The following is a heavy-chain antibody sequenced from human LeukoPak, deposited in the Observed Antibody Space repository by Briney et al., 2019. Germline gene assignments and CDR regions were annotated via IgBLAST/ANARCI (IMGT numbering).Heavy chain of an antibody. CDR2: ISYDGSNK. D-gene: IGHD2-2*01. Sequence: GGSLRLSCAASGFTFSSYAMHWVCQAPGKGLEWVAVISYDGSNKYYADSVKGRFTISRDNSKNTLYLQMNSLRAEDTAVYYCARDRPAAIPPYYYYGMDVWGQGTTVTVSS. J-gene: IGHJ6*02. V-gene: IGHV3-30-3*01. CDR3: ARDRPAAIPPYYYYGMDV. CDR1: GFTFSSYA.